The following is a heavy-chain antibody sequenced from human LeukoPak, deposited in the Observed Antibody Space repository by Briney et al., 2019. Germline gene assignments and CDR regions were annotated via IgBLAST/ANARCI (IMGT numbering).Heavy chain of an antibody. CDR1: GFTFSDYY. CDR2: IKSKTDGGTT. V-gene: IGHV3-15*01. CDR3: TTDRATVVTFDY. D-gene: IGHD4-23*01. J-gene: IGHJ4*02. Sequence: GGSLRLSCAASGFTFSDYYMSWIRQAPGKGLEWVGRIKSKTDGGTTDYAAPVKGRFTISRDDSKNTLYLQMNSLKTEDTAVYYCTTDRATVVTFDYWGQGILVTVSS.